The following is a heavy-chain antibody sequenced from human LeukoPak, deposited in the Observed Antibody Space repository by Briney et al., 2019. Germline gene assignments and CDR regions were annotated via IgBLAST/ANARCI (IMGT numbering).Heavy chain of an antibody. J-gene: IGHJ4*02. Sequence: PGGSLRLSCAASGFTFSSYVMSWVRQAPGKGLEWASGIYGSGTTYYADSVKGRFTISRDNSKNTVDLQMNSLRAEDTAVYYCAKETAYQFDYWGQGTLVTVSS. V-gene: IGHV3-23*01. CDR1: GFTFSSYV. CDR3: AKETAYQFDY. CDR2: IYGSGTT.